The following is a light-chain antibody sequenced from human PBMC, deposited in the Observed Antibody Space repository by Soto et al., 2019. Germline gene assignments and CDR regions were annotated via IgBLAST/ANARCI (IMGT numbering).Light chain of an antibody. CDR3: QQYTGYSQWT. J-gene: IGKJ1*01. Sequence: DIQMTQSPSTLSAAVGDRVTITCRASQTISKWLVWYQQKPGQAPKLLIYDASTLESGVPSRFSGSGSGTDFSLTISSLQPVDFATYYCQQYTGYSQWTFGQGTKVEIK. V-gene: IGKV1-5*01. CDR2: DAS. CDR1: QTISKW.